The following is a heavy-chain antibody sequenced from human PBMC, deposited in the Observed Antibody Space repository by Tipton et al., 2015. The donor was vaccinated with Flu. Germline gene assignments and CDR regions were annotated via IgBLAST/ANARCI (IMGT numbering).Heavy chain of an antibody. CDR1: GFTVSSNY. D-gene: IGHD3-9*01. CDR2: IYSGGST. Sequence: QLVQSGGGLIQPGGSLRLSCAASGFTVSSNYMSWVRQAPGKGLEWVSVIYSGGSTYYADSVKGRFTISRDNSKNTLYLQMNSLRAEDTAVYYCARDRRYYDILTGYLNYGMDVWGQGTTVTVSS. V-gene: IGHV3-53*01. CDR3: ARDRRYYDILTGYLNYGMDV. J-gene: IGHJ6*02.